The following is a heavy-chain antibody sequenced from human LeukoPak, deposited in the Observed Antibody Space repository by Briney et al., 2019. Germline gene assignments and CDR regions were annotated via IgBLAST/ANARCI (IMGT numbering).Heavy chain of an antibody. CDR2: INPNSGGT. V-gene: IGHV1-2*02. Sequence: ASVKVSCKASGYTFTGYYMHWVRQAPGQGLEWMGWINPNSGGTNYAQKFQGRVTMTRDTSISTAYMELSRLRSDDTAVYYCARRAKQLYCGGDWPPGYWGQGTLVTVSS. D-gene: IGHD2-21*01. CDR1: GYTFTGYY. J-gene: IGHJ4*02. CDR3: ARRAKQLYCGGDWPPGY.